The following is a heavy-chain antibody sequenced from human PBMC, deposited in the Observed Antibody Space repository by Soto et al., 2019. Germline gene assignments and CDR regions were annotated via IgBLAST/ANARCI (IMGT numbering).Heavy chain of an antibody. D-gene: IGHD6-19*01. V-gene: IGHV4-39*01. CDR3: ATKTGGGWGDGMDV. J-gene: IGHJ6*02. CDR2: IYYSGST. CDR1: GGSISSSSYY. Sequence: SETLSLTCTVSGGSISSSSYYWGWIRQPPGKGLEWIGSIYYSGSTYYNPSLKSRVTISVDTSKNQFSLKLSSVTAADTAVYYCATKTGGGWGDGMDVWGQGTTVTVSS.